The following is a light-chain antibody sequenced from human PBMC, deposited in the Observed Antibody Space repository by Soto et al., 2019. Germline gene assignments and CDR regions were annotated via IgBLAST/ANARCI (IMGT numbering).Light chain of an antibody. CDR1: SSDVGSYNR. CDR2: EVS. Sequence: QSVLTQPPSVSGSPGQSVTISCTGTSSDVGSYNRVSWYQQPPGTAPKLIIYEVSNRPSGVPDRFFGSKSGNTASLTISGLQAEDEADYCCSSFTSSNPWVFGGGTKLTVL. CDR3: SSFTSSNPWV. V-gene: IGLV2-18*02. J-gene: IGLJ3*02.